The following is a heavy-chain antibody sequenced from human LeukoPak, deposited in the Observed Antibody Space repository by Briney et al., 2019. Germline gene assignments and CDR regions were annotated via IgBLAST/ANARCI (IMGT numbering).Heavy chain of an antibody. Sequence: PGRSLRLSCVGSGFRFDDYAMHWVRQAPGKGLEWVSGISWNSGSIGYADSVKGRFTISRDNAKNSLYLQMNSLRAEDMALYYCAKDISPGIVGAGDAFDIWGQGTMVTVSS. CDR2: ISWNSGSI. V-gene: IGHV3-9*03. J-gene: IGHJ3*02. CDR3: AKDISPGIVGAGDAFDI. CDR1: GFRFDDYA. D-gene: IGHD1-26*01.